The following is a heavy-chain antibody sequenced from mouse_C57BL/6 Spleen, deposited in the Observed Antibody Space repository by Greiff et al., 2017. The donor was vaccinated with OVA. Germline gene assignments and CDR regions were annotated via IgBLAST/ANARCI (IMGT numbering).Heavy chain of an antibody. V-gene: IGHV1-80*01. CDR3: ASLSSGYLDY. J-gene: IGHJ2*01. CDR1: GYAFSSYW. CDR2: IYPGDGDT. Sequence: LQESGAELVKPGASVKISCKASGYAFSSYWMNWVKQRPGKGLEWIGQIYPGDGDTNYNGKFKGKATLTADKSSSTAYMQLSSLTSEDSAVYFCASLSSGYLDYWGQGTTLTVSS. D-gene: IGHD3-2*02.